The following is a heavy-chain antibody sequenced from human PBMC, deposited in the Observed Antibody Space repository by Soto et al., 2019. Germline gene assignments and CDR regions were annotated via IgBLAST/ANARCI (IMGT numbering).Heavy chain of an antibody. J-gene: IGHJ4*02. Sequence: QVHLVQSGAEVKKPGASVKVSCKGSGYTFTTYGITWVRQAPGQGLEWMGWISAHNGNTTYAQKLQGGVTVTRDTSTSTAYMELRSLRSDDTAVYYCARGRYGDYWGQGALVTVSS. CDR3: ARGRYGDY. CDR2: ISAHNGNT. CDR1: GYTFTTYG. V-gene: IGHV1-18*01. D-gene: IGHD1-1*01.